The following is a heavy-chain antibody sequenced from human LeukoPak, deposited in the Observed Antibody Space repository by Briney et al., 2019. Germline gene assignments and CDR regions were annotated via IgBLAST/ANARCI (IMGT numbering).Heavy chain of an antibody. CDR2: LKGNTDGGTT. D-gene: IGHD3-10*01. CDR1: GITFNNAW. CDR3: ATVTMVRGLRGYFDS. J-gene: IGHJ4*02. V-gene: IGHV3-15*01. Sequence: GGSLRLSCVASGITFNNAWMAWVRQAPGKGLEWVGRLKGNTDGGTTDYAAPVKGRFTISRDDSKNTLYLQMNSLQIEDTAMYYCATVTMVRGLRGYFDSWGQGTLVTVSS.